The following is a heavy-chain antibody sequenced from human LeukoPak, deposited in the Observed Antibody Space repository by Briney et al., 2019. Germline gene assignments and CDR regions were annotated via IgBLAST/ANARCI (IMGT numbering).Heavy chain of an antibody. CDR3: ASLVATIKGNSFDY. CDR2: INHSGST. J-gene: IGHJ4*02. D-gene: IGHD5-12*01. V-gene: IGHV4-34*01. CDR1: GGSFSGYY. Sequence: PSETLSLTCAVYGGSFSGYYWSWIRQPPGKGLEWIGEINHSGSTNYNPSLKSRVTISVDTSKNQFSLKLSSVTAADTAVYYCASLVATIKGNSFDYWGQGTLVTVSS.